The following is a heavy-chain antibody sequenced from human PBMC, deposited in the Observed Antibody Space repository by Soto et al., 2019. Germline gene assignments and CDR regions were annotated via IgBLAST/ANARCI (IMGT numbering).Heavy chain of an antibody. Sequence: PSETLSLTCTVSGGSISSSSYYWGWIRQPPGKGLEWIGSIYYSGSTYYNPSLKSRVTISVDTSKNQFSLKLSSVTAADTAVYYCARLAVLRYFDWLSRTDYWGQGTLVTVSS. J-gene: IGHJ4*02. CDR1: GGSISSSSYY. D-gene: IGHD3-9*01. CDR2: IYYSGST. V-gene: IGHV4-39*01. CDR3: ARLAVLRYFDWLSRTDY.